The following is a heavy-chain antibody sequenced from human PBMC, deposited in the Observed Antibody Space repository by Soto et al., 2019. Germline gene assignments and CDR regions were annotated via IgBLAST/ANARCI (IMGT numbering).Heavy chain of an antibody. Sequence: ASVKVSCKASGYTFTGYYMHWVRQAPGQGLEWMGWINPNSGGTNYAQKFQGWATMTRDTSISTAYMELSRLRSDDTAVYYCARGKGRFLEWLLPHDAFDIWGQGTMVTVSS. V-gene: IGHV1-2*04. CDR3: ARGKGRFLEWLLPHDAFDI. CDR2: INPNSGGT. CDR1: GYTFTGYY. D-gene: IGHD3-3*01. J-gene: IGHJ3*02.